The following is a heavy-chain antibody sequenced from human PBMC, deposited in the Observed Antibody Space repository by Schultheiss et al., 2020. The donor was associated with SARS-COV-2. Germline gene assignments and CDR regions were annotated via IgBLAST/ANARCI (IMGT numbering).Heavy chain of an antibody. CDR2: IIPIFGIA. V-gene: IGHV1-69*13. Sequence: SVKVFCKASGGTFSSYAISWVRQAPGQGLEWMGRIIPIFGIANYAQKFQGRVTITADESTSTAYMELSSLRSEDTAVYYCASLPPLYYYDSSGYPVWGQGTLVTVSS. CDR1: GGTFSSYA. CDR3: ASLPPLYYYDSSGYPV. D-gene: IGHD3-22*01. J-gene: IGHJ4*02.